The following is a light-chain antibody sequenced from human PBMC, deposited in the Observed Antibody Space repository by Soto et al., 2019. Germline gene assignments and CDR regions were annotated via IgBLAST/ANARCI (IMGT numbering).Light chain of an antibody. CDR2: KAS. CDR3: QQYNSYRT. V-gene: IGKV1-5*03. CDR1: QSIDTW. Sequence: DIRMTQSPSTLSASVGDTVTITCRASQSIDTWLAWHQQKPGRAPKLLISKASILESGVPSRFSGSGSGTEFTLTISSLQPDDFATYYCQQYNSYRTFGQGTKVDIK. J-gene: IGKJ1*01.